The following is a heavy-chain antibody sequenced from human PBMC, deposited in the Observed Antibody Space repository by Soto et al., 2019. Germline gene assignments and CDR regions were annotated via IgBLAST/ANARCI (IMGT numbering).Heavy chain of an antibody. CDR1: GYTFTSYG. D-gene: IGHD6-13*01. CDR3: ARDPLLEPRRYSSSWYYYYYGMDV. CDR2: ISAYNGNT. J-gene: IGHJ6*02. Sequence: GASVKVSCKASGYTFTSYGISWVRQAPGQGLEWMGWISAYNGNTNYAQKLQGRVTMTTDTSTSTAYMELRSLRSDDTAVYYCARDPLLEPRRYSSSWYYYYYGMDVWGQGNTVTVSS. V-gene: IGHV1-18*01.